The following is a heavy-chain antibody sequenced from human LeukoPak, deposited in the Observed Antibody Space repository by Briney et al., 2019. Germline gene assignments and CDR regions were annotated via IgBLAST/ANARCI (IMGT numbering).Heavy chain of an antibody. Sequence: SETLSLTCTVSGGSISTYYWSWIRQPPGKGLEWIGNIYYSGSTNYNPSLKSRVTISVDTSKNQFSLKLSSVTAADTAVYYCARETSQKGAHYMDVWGKGTTVTIFS. CDR3: ARETSQKGAHYMDV. CDR2: IYYSGST. J-gene: IGHJ6*03. V-gene: IGHV4-59*01. D-gene: IGHD3-16*01. CDR1: GGSISTYY.